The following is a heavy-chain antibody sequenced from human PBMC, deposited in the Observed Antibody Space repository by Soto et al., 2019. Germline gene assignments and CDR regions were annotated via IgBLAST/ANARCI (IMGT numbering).Heavy chain of an antibody. CDR1: GGSISSYY. D-gene: IGHD2-15*01. J-gene: IGHJ6*02. CDR2: IYYSGST. Sequence: SETLSLTCTVSGGSISSYYWSWIRQPPGKGLEWVGYIYYSGSTNYNPSLKSRVTISVDTSKSQFSLKLSSVTAADTAVYYCARGVSAVVAATIYYYYYGMDVWGQGTTVTVSS. CDR3: ARGVSAVVAATIYYYYYGMDV. V-gene: IGHV4-59*01.